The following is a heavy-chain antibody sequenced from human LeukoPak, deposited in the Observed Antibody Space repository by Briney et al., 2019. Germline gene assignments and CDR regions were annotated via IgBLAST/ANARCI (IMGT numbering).Heavy chain of an antibody. Sequence: GGSLRLSCAASGFTFSSYGMHWVHQAPGKGLEWVAVISYDGSNKYYADPVKGRFTISRDNSKNTLYLQMNSLRAEDTAVYYCAKAKTGGWWGYYYYYMDVWGKGTTVTVSS. D-gene: IGHD2-15*01. V-gene: IGHV3-30*18. CDR1: GFTFSSYG. CDR3: AKAKTGGWWGYYYYYMDV. J-gene: IGHJ6*03. CDR2: ISYDGSNK.